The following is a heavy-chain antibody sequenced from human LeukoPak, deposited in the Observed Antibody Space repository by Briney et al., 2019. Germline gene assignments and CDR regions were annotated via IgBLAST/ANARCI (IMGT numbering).Heavy chain of an antibody. J-gene: IGHJ6*02. D-gene: IGHD4-17*01. Sequence: PGGSLKLSCAASGFTFSGSAMHWVRQASGKGLEWVGRIRSNANSYATAYAASVKGRFTSSRDNSKNTLYLQMNSLRAEDTAVYYCAKGSVTTVSYYYGMDVWGQGTTVTVSS. CDR1: GFTFSGSA. CDR2: IRSNANSYAT. CDR3: AKGSVTTVSYYYGMDV. V-gene: IGHV3-73*01.